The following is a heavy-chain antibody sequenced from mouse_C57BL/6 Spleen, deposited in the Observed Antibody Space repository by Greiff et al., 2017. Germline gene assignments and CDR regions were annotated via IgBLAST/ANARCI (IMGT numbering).Heavy chain of an antibody. J-gene: IGHJ2*01. CDR2: INPGSGGT. CDR3: ARRGSDSSGFYYFDY. Sequence: VQLQESGAELVRPGTSVKVSCKASGYAFTNYLIEWVKQRPGQGLEWIGVINPGSGGTNYNEKFKGKATLTADKSSSTAYMQLSSLTSEDSAVYFCARRGSDSSGFYYFDYWGQGTTLTVSS. V-gene: IGHV1-54*01. CDR1: GYAFTNYL. D-gene: IGHD3-2*02.